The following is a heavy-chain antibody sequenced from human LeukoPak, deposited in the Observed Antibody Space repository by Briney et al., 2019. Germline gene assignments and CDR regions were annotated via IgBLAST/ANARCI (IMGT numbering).Heavy chain of an antibody. CDR3: ARLPSPNIVEVTAISPPYFDY. V-gene: IGHV5-51*01. D-gene: IGHD2-21*02. J-gene: IGHJ4*02. CDR1: GYSFTSYW. CDR2: IYPGDSDT. Sequence: SGESLKISCKGSGYSFTSYWIGWVRQMPGKGLEWMGIIYPGDSDTRYSPSFQGQVTISADKSISTAYLQWSSLKASDTAMYYCARLPSPNIVEVTAISPPYFDYWGQGTLVTVSS.